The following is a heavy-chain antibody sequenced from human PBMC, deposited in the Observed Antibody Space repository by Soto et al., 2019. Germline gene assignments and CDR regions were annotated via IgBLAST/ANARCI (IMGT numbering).Heavy chain of an antibody. Sequence: QVQLQESGPGLVKPSQTLSLTCTVSGGSISSGDYYWSWIRQPPGKGLEWIGYIYYSGSTYYNPSLKSRVTISVDTSKNQFSLKLSSVTAADTAVYYYAREGGGSSSSGYIDYWGQGTLVTVSS. J-gene: IGHJ4*02. V-gene: IGHV4-30-4*01. CDR2: IYYSGST. D-gene: IGHD6-6*01. CDR1: GGSISSGDYY. CDR3: AREGGGSSSSGYIDY.